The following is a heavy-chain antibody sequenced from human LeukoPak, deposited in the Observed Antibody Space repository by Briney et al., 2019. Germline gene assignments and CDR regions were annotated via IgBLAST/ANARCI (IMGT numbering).Heavy chain of an antibody. CDR3: ARLFRLRLGELSSFRYYFDY. CDR2: IYYSGST. J-gene: IGHJ4*02. V-gene: IGHV4-59*01. D-gene: IGHD3-16*02. Sequence: PSETLSLTYTVSGGSISSYYWSWIRQPPGKGLEWIGYIYYSGSTNYNPSLKSRVTISVDTSKNQFSLKLSSVTAADTAVYYCARLFRLRLGELSSFRYYFDYWGQGTLVTVSS. CDR1: GGSISSYY.